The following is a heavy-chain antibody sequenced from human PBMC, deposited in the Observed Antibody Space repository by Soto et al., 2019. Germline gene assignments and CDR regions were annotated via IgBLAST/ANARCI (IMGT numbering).Heavy chain of an antibody. Sequence: ASVKVSCKASGYTFTGYYMHWVRQAPGQGLEWMGRINPNSGGANYAQKFQGRVTMTRDTSISTAYMELSRLRSDDTAVYYCAKSITGTTLITWGQGTLVTVSS. J-gene: IGHJ5*02. CDR2: INPNSGGA. CDR3: AKSITGTTLIT. CDR1: GYTFTGYY. D-gene: IGHD1-20*01. V-gene: IGHV1-2*06.